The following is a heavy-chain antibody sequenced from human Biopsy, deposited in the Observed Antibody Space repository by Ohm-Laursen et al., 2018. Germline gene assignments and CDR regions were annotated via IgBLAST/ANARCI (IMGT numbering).Heavy chain of an antibody. Sequence: TLSLTCSVSGGAIYNCFWSWIRQPPGKGLEWIGYTYYSGSTNYNPSLKSRVTISVDRSKNHFSLELSSVTAADTAVYYCARVGVGAPSIDYFDSWGQGALVTVSS. CDR3: ARVGVGAPSIDYFDS. V-gene: IGHV4-59*01. J-gene: IGHJ4*02. D-gene: IGHD1-26*01. CDR2: TYYSGST. CDR1: GGAIYNCF.